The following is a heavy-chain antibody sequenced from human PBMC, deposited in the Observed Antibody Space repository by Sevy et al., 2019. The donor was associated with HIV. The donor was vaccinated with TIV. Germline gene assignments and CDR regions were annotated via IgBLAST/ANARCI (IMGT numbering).Heavy chain of an antibody. J-gene: IGHJ4*02. CDR3: AREGAKWGWYLGL. V-gene: IGHV1-3*01. CDR1: GYTFLYHA. CDR2: IDAGNDDT. D-gene: IGHD1-26*01. Sequence: ASVKVSCKASGYTFLYHAMHWVRQAPGHGLEWMGWIDAGNDDTKYSQKFQGRVTITRETSPSAHIFYMELTSLRSEDTAVYFCAREGAKWGWYLGLWGQGTLVTVSS.